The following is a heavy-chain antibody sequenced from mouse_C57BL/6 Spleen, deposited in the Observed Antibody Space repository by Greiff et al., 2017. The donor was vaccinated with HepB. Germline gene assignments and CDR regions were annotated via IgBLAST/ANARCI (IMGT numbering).Heavy chain of an antibody. J-gene: IGHJ4*01. CDR1: GFTFSSYA. V-gene: IGHV5-9-1*02. CDR2: ISSGGDYI. Sequence: EVQRVESGEGLVKPGGSLKLSCAASGFTFSSYAMSWVRQTPEKRLEWVAYISSGGDYIYYADTVKGRFTISRDNARNTLYLQMSSLKSEDTAMYYCTRGRHDYDVDYAMDYWGQGTSVTVSS. D-gene: IGHD2-4*01. CDR3: TRGRHDYDVDYAMDY.